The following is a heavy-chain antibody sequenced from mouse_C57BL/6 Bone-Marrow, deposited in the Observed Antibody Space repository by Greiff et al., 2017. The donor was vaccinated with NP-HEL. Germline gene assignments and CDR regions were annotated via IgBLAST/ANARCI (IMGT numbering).Heavy chain of an antibody. CDR3: ARPRCGFYAMDY. CDR2: IRTKANGYTT. V-gene: IGHV7-3*01. Sequence: EVMLVESGGGLVQPGGSLSLSCAASGFTFTDYYMSWVRQPPGKALEWFGFIRTKANGYTTEYSASVKGRFTISRDNSHTILYLQLIALRAADSASYDCARPRCGFYAMDYWGQGTSVTVSS. CDR1: GFTFTDYY. D-gene: IGHD1-1*02. J-gene: IGHJ4*01.